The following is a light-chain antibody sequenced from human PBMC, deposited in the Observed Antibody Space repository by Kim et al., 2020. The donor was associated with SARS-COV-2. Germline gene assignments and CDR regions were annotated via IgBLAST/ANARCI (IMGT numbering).Light chain of an antibody. Sequence: SPGERATLSCRASQSVSSNLAWYQQKPGQAPRLLIYGASTRATGIPARFSGSGSGTEFTLTISGLQSEDFAVYYCQQYNKWPQWTFGQGTKVDIK. V-gene: IGKV3-15*01. J-gene: IGKJ1*01. CDR3: QQYNKWPQWT. CDR2: GAS. CDR1: QSVSSN.